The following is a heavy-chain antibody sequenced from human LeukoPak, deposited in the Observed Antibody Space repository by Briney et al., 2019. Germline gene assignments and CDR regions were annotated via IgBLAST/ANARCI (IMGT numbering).Heavy chain of an antibody. Sequence: PSETLSLTCTVSGGSMSSYYWSWIRQPPGKGLEWIGYIYYSGSTNYNPSLKSRVTISVDTSKNQFSLKLSSVTAADTAVYYCARTPRWGYYDSSGYYSASVAFDIWGQGTMVTVSS. D-gene: IGHD3-22*01. CDR3: ARTPRWGYYDSSGYYSASVAFDI. J-gene: IGHJ3*02. V-gene: IGHV4-59*01. CDR2: IYYSGST. CDR1: GGSMSSYY.